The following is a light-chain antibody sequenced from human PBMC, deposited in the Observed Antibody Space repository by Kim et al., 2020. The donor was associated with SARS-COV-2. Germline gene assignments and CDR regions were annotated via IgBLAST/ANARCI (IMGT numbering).Light chain of an antibody. Sequence: ADVGDRVNLTCQDSHDISQSLGWDQQKAGKAPQLLISDAFDLQTGVPSRFSGSGSGTQFTLTVSSLQPEDFATYYCQQYDYYPLTFGGGTKVDIK. J-gene: IGKJ4*01. V-gene: IGKV1-33*01. CDR3: QQYDYYPLT. CDR1: HDISQS. CDR2: DAF.